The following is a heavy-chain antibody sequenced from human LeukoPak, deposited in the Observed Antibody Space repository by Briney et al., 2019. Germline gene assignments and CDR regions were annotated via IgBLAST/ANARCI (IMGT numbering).Heavy chain of an antibody. CDR1: GFTFSSYW. CDR2: INSDGSST. Sequence: PGGSLRLSCAASGFTFSSYWMHWVRQAPGKGLVWVSRINSDGSSTSYADSVKSRFAISRDNANNTLYLQMNSVRAEDTAVYYCARDATLVRGVIDYWGQGTLVTVSS. D-gene: IGHD3-10*01. V-gene: IGHV3-74*01. CDR3: ARDATLVRGVIDY. J-gene: IGHJ4*02.